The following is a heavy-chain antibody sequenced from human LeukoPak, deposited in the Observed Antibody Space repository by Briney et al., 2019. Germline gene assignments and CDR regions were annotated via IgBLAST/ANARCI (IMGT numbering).Heavy chain of an antibody. CDR1: GGSISSYY. CDR2: IYYSGST. D-gene: IGHD3-22*01. J-gene: IGHJ4*02. V-gene: IGHV4-59*08. CDR3: ARSQDRAKGTIIVVVTNFDC. Sequence: SETLSLTCTVSGGSISSYYWSWIRQPPGKGLEWIGYIYYSGSTNYNPSLKSRVTISVDTSKNQFSLKLSSVTAADTAVYYCARSQDRAKGTIIVVVTNFDCWDQGTLVTVSS.